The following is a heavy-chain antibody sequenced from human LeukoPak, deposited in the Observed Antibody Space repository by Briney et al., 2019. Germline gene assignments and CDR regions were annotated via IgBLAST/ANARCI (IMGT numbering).Heavy chain of an antibody. Sequence: SEALSLTCAVYGGSFSGYYWSWIRQPPAKGLEGIGEINHSGSTNYNPSLKSRVTISVDTSKNQFSLKMSSVTAEETAVYYCARVGYYYASSGKGDFDYWGQGTLVTVSS. D-gene: IGHD3-22*01. V-gene: IGHV4-34*01. J-gene: IGHJ4*02. CDR2: INHSGST. CDR3: ARVGYYYASSGKGDFDY. CDR1: GGSFSGYY.